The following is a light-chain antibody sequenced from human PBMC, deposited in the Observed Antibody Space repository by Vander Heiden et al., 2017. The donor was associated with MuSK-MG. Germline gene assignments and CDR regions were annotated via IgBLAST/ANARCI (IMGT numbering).Light chain of an antibody. V-gene: IGLV2-8*01. CDR2: EVS. CDR3: SSYAGSNNFVV. CDR1: SSDVGGYNY. Sequence: QSALTQPPSASGSPGQSVTISCTGTSSDVGGYNYVSWDKQHPGKAPNLMMYEVSKRPSGVPDRFSGSKSGNTASLTVSGLQAEDEADYYCSSYAGSNNFVVFGGGTKLTVL. J-gene: IGLJ2*01.